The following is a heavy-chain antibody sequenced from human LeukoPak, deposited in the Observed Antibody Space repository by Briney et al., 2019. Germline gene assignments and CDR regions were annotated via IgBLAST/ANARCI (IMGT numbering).Heavy chain of an antibody. CDR1: GFTFSSYW. V-gene: IGHV3-74*01. D-gene: IGHD3-22*01. Sequence: GGSLRLSCAASGFTFSSYWMHWVRQAPGKGLVWVSRINSDGSSTSYADSVKVRFTISRDNAKNTLYLQMNSLRAEDTAVYYCARVSSYYDSSGYFNWFEPWGQRALVTVSS. CDR3: ARVSSYYDSSGYFNWFEP. J-gene: IGHJ5*02. CDR2: INSDGSST.